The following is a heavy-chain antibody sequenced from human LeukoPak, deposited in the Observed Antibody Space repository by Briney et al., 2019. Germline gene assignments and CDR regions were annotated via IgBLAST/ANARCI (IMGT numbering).Heavy chain of an antibody. CDR3: ATLYYGDYVPGEFDY. D-gene: IGHD4-17*01. V-gene: IGHV1-2*02. CDR2: INPNSGGT. CDR1: GYTFTGYY. J-gene: IGHJ4*02. Sequence: GASVKVSCKASGYTFTGYYMHWVRQAPGQGLEWMGWINPNSGGTNYAQKFQGRVTMTRDTSISTAYMELSRLRSDDTAVYYCATLYYGDYVPGEFDYWGQGTLVTVSS.